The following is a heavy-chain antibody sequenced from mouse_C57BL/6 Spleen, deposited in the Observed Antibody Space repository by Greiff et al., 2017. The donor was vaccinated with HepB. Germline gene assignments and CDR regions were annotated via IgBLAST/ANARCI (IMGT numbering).Heavy chain of an antibody. V-gene: IGHV1-26*01. CDR3: ARGDYYGNYGDAWFAY. Sequence: EVQLQQSGPELVKPGASVKISCKASGYTFTDYYMNWVKQSHGKSLEWIGDINPNNGGTSYNQKFKGKATLTVDKSSSTAYMELRSLTSEDSAVYYCARGDYYGNYGDAWFAYWGQGTLVTVSA. CDR2: INPNNGGT. D-gene: IGHD2-1*01. CDR1: GYTFTDYY. J-gene: IGHJ3*01.